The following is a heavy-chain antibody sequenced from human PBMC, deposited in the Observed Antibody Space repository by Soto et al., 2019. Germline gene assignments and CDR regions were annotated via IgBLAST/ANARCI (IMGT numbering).Heavy chain of an antibody. CDR1: GYSFTNYW. CDR3: AKSGNEYCNSTSCYDWYFYYYMDV. J-gene: IGHJ6*03. CDR2: IYPGDSDT. Sequence: PGESLKISCKASGYSFTNYWIGWVRQMPGKGLEWMGIIYPGDSDTRYSPSFQGQVTISADKSISTAYLQWSSLKASDTAMYYCAKSGNEYCNSTSCYDWYFYYYMDVWGKGTTVTVSS. D-gene: IGHD2-2*01. V-gene: IGHV5-51*01.